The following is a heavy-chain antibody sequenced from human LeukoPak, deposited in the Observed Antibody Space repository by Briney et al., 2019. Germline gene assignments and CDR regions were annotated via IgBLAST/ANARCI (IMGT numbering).Heavy chain of an antibody. CDR3: ARVGAAGYYYRYMDV. J-gene: IGHJ6*03. D-gene: IGHD6-13*01. CDR2: ISYDGNNK. V-gene: IGHV3-30*04. CDR1: GFTFSSYA. Sequence: GGSLRLSCAASGFTFSSYAMHWVRQAPGKGLEWVAVISYDGNNKYYADSVKGRFTISRDNSKNTLYLQMNSLRAEDTAVFYCARVGAAGYYYRYMDVWGKGTTVTVSS.